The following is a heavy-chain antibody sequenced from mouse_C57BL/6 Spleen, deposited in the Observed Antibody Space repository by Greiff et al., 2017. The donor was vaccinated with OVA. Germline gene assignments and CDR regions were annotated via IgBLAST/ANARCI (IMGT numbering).Heavy chain of an antibody. CDR3: ARNSNYVYYAMDY. J-gene: IGHJ4*01. Sequence: EVKLVESGGGLVKPGGSLKLSCAASGFTFSDYGMHWVRQAPEKGLEWVAYISSGSSTIYYADTVKGRFTISRDNAKNTLFLQMTSLRSEDTAMYYCARNSNYVYYAMDYWGQGTSVTVSS. D-gene: IGHD2-5*01. V-gene: IGHV5-17*01. CDR2: ISSGSSTI. CDR1: GFTFSDYG.